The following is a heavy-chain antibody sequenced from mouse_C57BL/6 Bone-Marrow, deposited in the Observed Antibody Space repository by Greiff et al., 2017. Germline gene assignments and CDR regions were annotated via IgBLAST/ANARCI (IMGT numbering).Heavy chain of an antibody. Sequence: VQLKESGGDLVKPGGSLKLSCAASGFTFSSYGMSWVRQTPDKRLEWVATISSGGSYTYYPDSVKGRFTISRDNAKNTLYLQMSSLKSEDTAMYYGASLYYYGSSSYWYFDVWVTGTTVTVSS. CDR2: ISSGGSYT. V-gene: IGHV5-6*01. CDR3: ASLYYYGSSSYWYFDV. J-gene: IGHJ1*03. D-gene: IGHD1-1*01. CDR1: GFTFSSYG.